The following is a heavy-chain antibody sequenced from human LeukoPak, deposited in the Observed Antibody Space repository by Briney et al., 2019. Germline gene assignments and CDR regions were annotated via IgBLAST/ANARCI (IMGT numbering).Heavy chain of an antibody. Sequence: SETLSLTCTVSGGSISSYYWSWIRQPPGKGLEWIGYIYYSGSTNYNPSLKSRVTISVDTSKNQFSLKLSSVTAADTAVYYCARHAAPGYSSSWYYFDYWGQGTLATVSS. CDR3: ARHAAPGYSSSWYYFDY. V-gene: IGHV4-59*08. CDR2: IYYSGST. D-gene: IGHD6-13*01. CDR1: GGSISSYY. J-gene: IGHJ4*02.